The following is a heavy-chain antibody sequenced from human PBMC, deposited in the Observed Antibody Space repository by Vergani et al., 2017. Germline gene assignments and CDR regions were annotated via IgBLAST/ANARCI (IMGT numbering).Heavy chain of an antibody. V-gene: IGHV4-59*01. CDR2: IYYSGST. J-gene: IGHJ3*02. CDR3: AGNXYCGGDCYSDAFDI. D-gene: IGHD2-21*02. CDR1: GGSISSYY. Sequence: QVQLQESGPGLVKPSEPLALTCPVSGGSISSYYWSWIRQPPGKGLEWIGYIYYSGSTNYNPSLKSRVTISVDTSKNQFSLKLSSVTAADTAVYYCAGNXYCGGDCYSDAFDIWGQGTMVTVSS.